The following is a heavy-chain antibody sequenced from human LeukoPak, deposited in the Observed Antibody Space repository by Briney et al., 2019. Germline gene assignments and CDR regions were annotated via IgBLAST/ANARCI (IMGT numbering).Heavy chain of an antibody. CDR3: ARGLDSSSWYVYDY. V-gene: IGHV4-30-2*01. J-gene: IGHJ4*02. D-gene: IGHD6-13*01. Sequence: SETPSLTCTVSSASITTAGYFWTWIRQPPAKGLEWIGYIYYNDNTYYNPSLESRVTISLDRSKNQFSLKLTSVIAADTAVYYCARGLDSSSWYVYDYWGQGTLVTVSS. CDR1: SASITTAGYF. CDR2: IYYNDNT.